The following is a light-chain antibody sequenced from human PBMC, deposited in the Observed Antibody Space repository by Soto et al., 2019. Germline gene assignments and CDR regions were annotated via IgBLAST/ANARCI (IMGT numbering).Light chain of an antibody. CDR1: QSISSSY. V-gene: IGKV3-20*01. CDR2: GPS. CDR3: QQYDSSPRT. J-gene: IGKJ1*01. Sequence: EILLTQSPGTLSLSPGERAALSFRASQSISSSYLAWYQQKPGQAPRLLIYGPSSRATGIPDRFSGSGSGTDFTLTINRLEPEDFAVYYCQQYDSSPRTFGQGTKVDIK.